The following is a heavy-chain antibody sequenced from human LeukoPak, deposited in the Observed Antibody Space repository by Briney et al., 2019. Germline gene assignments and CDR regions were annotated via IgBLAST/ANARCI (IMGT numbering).Heavy chain of an antibody. V-gene: IGHV4-34*01. CDR2: INHSGST. CDR3: ARDVDVYYYDSSGYHYYGMDV. D-gene: IGHD3-22*01. CDR1: GGSFSGYY. J-gene: IGHJ6*02. Sequence: SETLSLTCAVYGGSFSGYYWSWIRRPPGKGLEWIGEINHSGSTNYNPSLKSRVTMSVDTSKNQFSLKLSSVTAADTAVYYCARDVDVYYYDSSGYHYYGMDVWGQGTTVTVSS.